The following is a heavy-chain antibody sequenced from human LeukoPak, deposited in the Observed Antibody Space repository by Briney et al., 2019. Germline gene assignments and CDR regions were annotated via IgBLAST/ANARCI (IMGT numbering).Heavy chain of an antibody. D-gene: IGHD6-13*01. J-gene: IGHJ4*02. CDR2: VTGSGGDT. Sequence: GGSLRLSCAASGFTFNNYAMSWVRQAPGKGPEWVSAVTGSGGDTFYEDSVKGRFTISRDNSKNTLSLQMNSLGVEDTALYYCAKSRAAATTLLFDYWGQGTLVTVSS. CDR1: GFTFNNYA. V-gene: IGHV3-23*01. CDR3: AKSRAAATTLLFDY.